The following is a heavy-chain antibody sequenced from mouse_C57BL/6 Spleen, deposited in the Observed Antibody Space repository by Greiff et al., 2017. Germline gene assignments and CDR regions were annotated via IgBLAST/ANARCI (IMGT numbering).Heavy chain of an antibody. CDR2: IDPYDSYT. J-gene: IGHJ4*01. CDR3: ASTAVGDMDY. V-gene: IGHV1-59*01. D-gene: IGHD1-1*01. Sequence: VQLQQSGAELVRPGASVKLSCKASGYTITDYCMHWVKQRPGKGLEWIGVIDPYDSYTYYHQQFKGKATLTVDTSASTAYMQLNSLTSEDSAVYYCASTAVGDMDYWGQGTSLTVSS. CDR1: GYTITDYC.